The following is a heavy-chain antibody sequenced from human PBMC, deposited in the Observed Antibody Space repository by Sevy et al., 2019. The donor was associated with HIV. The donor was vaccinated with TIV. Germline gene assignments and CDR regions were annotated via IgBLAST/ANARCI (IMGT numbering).Heavy chain of an antibody. J-gene: IGHJ3*02. CDR1: GYSFTSYW. D-gene: IGHD2-2*01. CDR3: ARLGYCGSTSCYGSERYYGSGSYTGDGFDI. Sequence: GESLKISCKGSGYSFTSYWIGWVRQMPGKGLEWMGIIYPGDSDTRYSPSFQGQVTISADKSISTAYLQWSSLKASDTAMYYCARLGYCGSTSCYGSERYYGSGSYTGDGFDIWGQGTMVTVSS. V-gene: IGHV5-51*01. CDR2: IYPGDSDT.